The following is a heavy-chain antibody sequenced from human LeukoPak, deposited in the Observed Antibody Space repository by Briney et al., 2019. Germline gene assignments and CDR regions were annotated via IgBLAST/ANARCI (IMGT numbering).Heavy chain of an antibody. CDR1: GFTFSSYA. CDR2: ISYDGSNK. J-gene: IGHJ4*02. V-gene: IGHV3-30*04. CDR3: ARDTYYYDSDDY. D-gene: IGHD3-22*01. Sequence: GGSLRLSCAASGFTFSSYAMHWVRQAPGKGLEWVAVISYDGSNKYYADSVKGRFTISRDNAKNSLYLQMNSLRAEDTAVYYCARDTYYYDSDDYWGQGTLVTVSS.